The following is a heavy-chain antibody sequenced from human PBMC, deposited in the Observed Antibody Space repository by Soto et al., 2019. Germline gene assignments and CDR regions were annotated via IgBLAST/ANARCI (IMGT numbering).Heavy chain of an antibody. J-gene: IGHJ2*01. CDR1: GFTFSSYA. CDR3: AKSPNCGGDCLPTSGYFEL. Sequence: EVQLLESGGGLVQPGGSLRLSCAASGFTFSSYAMSWVRQAPGKGLEWVSAISGSGGSTYYADSVKGRFTISRDNSKYALELQMNSLRDEDTAVYYCAKSPNCGGDCLPTSGYFELWGRGTLVTVSS. CDR2: ISGSGGST. V-gene: IGHV3-23*01. D-gene: IGHD2-21*02.